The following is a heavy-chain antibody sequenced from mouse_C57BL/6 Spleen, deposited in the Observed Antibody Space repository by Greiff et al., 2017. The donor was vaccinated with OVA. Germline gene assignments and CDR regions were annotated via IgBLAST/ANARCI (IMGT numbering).Heavy chain of an antibody. CDR2: INPSNGGT. CDR1: GYTFTSYW. D-gene: IGHD1-1*01. CDR3: ARGRGITTVVADY. J-gene: IGHJ2*01. V-gene: IGHV1-53*01. Sequence: QVQLQQPGTELVKPGASVKLSCKASGYTFTSYWMHWVKQRPGHGLEWIGNINPSNGGTNYNEKFKSKATLTVDKSSSTAYMQLSRLTSEDSAVYYCARGRGITTVVADYWGQGTTLTVSS.